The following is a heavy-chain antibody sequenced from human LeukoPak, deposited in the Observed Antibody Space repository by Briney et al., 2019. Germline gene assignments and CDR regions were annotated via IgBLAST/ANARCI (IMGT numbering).Heavy chain of an antibody. J-gene: IGHJ4*02. CDR3: ARHLYSSTRNPTFDY. CDR2: SYYTGST. D-gene: IGHD5-18*01. Sequence: SETLSLTCTVSGGSISSSSYYWGWIRQPPGKGLEWIGSSYYTGSTYYNPSLESRVTISLDTSKNQFSLKLSSVTVADTAIYYCARHLYSSTRNPTFDYWGQGTRVTVSS. V-gene: IGHV4-39*01. CDR1: GGSISSSSYY.